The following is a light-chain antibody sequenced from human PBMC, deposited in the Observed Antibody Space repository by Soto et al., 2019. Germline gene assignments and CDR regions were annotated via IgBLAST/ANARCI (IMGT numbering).Light chain of an antibody. J-gene: IGLJ2*01. CDR2: DVD. Sequence: QSALTQPASVSGSPGQSITISCTGTSSDVGAYNYVSLYQQHPGKAPKLMIYDVDNRPSGVSNRFSASKSGNTASLTISGLQAEDEADYYCSSYSGSGTDVVFGGGTKLTVL. CDR1: SSDVGAYNY. CDR3: SSYSGSGTDVV. V-gene: IGLV2-14*03.